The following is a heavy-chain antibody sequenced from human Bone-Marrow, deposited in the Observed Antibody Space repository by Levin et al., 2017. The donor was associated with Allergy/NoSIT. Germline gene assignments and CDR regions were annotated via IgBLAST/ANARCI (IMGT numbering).Heavy chain of an antibody. CDR3: ARLDGYSFDY. CDR2: VSYRGST. CDR1: GGSISSAGYH. D-gene: IGHD1-1*01. V-gene: IGHV4-31*03. Sequence: SETLSITCTVSGGSISSAGYHWTWIRQYPGKGLEWIGYVSYRGSTYFNPSLKSRLAMSIDTSEQHFSLNLTSVSAADTAIYYCARLDGYSFDYWGKGALVTVSS. J-gene: IGHJ4*02.